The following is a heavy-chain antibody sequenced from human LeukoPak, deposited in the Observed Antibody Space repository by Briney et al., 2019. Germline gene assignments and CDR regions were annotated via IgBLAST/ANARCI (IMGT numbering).Heavy chain of an antibody. CDR1: GFTFTSSA. D-gene: IGHD3-16*01. CDR3: AALGPTPDAFDI. Sequence: TSVKVSCKASGFTFTSSAMQWVRQARGQRLEWIGWIVVGSGNTNYAQKFQERVTITRDMSTSTAYMELSSLRSEDTAVYYCAALGPTPDAFDIWGQGTMVTVSS. J-gene: IGHJ3*02. V-gene: IGHV1-58*02. CDR2: IVVGSGNT.